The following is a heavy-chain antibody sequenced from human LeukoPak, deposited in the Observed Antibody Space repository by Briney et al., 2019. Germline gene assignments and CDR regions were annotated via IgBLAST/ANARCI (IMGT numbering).Heavy chain of an antibody. J-gene: IGHJ5*02. D-gene: IGHD3-22*01. CDR2: IFYSGST. Sequence: PSETLSLTCAVSGDSVSSSNYYWSWIRQPPGKGLEWIGYIFYSGSTNYNPSLKSRVTISVDTSKNQFSLKLSSVTAADTAVYYCASAEDYYDSSGYYFSWGQGTLVTVSS. V-gene: IGHV4-61*01. CDR3: ASAEDYYDSSGYYFS. CDR1: GDSVSSSNYY.